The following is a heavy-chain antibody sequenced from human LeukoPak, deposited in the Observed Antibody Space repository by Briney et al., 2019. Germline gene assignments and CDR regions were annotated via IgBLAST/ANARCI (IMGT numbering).Heavy chain of an antibody. J-gene: IGHJ4*02. D-gene: IGHD1-26*01. CDR2: MNPNSGNT. CDR1: GYTFASYD. CDR3: ARVISGNRMP. V-gene: IGHV1-8*01. Sequence: ASVKVSCKASGYTFASYDINGVRQATGQGPEGMGWMNPNSGNTGCAQKFPGRVTMTRDPSTNTAYMELSSLRSEDTAVYYCARVISGNRMPWGQGTLATVSS.